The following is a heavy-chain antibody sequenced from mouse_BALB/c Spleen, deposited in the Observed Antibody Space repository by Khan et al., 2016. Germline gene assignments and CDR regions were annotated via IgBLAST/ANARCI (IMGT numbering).Heavy chain of an antibody. Sequence: VQLQESGPGLVAPSQSLSITCTVSGFSLIAYGVNWVRQPPGKSLEWLGMIWGDGTTDYNSALNSRLNITKDNSKSQVFLKMNSLQTDDTARYYCARDGWGYYAMDYWGQGTSVTVSS. CDR3: ARDGWGYYAMDY. D-gene: IGHD2-2*01. V-gene: IGHV2-6-7*01. J-gene: IGHJ4*01. CDR2: IWGDGTT. CDR1: GFSLIAYG.